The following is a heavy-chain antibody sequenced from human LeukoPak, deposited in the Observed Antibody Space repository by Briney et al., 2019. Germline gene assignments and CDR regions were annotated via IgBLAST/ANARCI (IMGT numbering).Heavy chain of an antibody. CDR2: IYSGGST. V-gene: IGHV3-66*04. J-gene: IGHJ4*02. CDR3: ARQVPYFDY. D-gene: IGHD4/OR15-4a*01. CDR1: GFTVSSNY. Sequence: PGGSLRFSCAVSGFTVSSNYMSWVGQAPGKGLEGGSVIYSGGSTYYADSVKGRFTISRDNSKKTLYLQMNSLRAEDTAVYYCARQVPYFDYWGQGTLVTVSS.